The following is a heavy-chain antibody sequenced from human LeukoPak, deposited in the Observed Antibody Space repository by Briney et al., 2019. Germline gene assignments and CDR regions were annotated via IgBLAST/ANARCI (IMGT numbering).Heavy chain of an antibody. J-gene: IGHJ6*02. D-gene: IGHD3-22*01. CDR2: ITTSGTYI. CDR1: GFTFTRSN. Sequence: NPGGSLRLSCAASGFTFTRSNMNWVRQAPGKGLELVSSITTSGTYIYYADSVKGRFTISRDNAKNSLYLQMNSLRAEDTAVYYCARPFYYDTNGGEGMYVWGQGTTVTVSS. V-gene: IGHV3-21*04. CDR3: ARPFYYDTNGGEGMYV.